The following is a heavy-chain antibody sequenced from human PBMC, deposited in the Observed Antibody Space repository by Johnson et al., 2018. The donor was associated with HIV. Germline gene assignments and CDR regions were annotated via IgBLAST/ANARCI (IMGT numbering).Heavy chain of an antibody. Sequence: QVQLVESGGGVVQPGRSLRLSCAASGFSFSDSYMTWIRQAPGKGLEWVSYISSSGSTIYYADSVKGRFTISRDNAKNSLYLQVNSLRAEDTAVYYCARDLGNWDSPRSAFDIWGQGTMVTVSS. CDR3: ARDLGNWDSPRSAFDI. D-gene: IGHD1/OR15-1a*01. CDR2: ISSSGSTI. V-gene: IGHV3-11*04. CDR1: GFSFSDSY. J-gene: IGHJ3*02.